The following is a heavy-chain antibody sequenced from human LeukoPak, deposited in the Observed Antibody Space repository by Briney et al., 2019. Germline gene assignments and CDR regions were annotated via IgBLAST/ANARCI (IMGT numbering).Heavy chain of an antibody. V-gene: IGHV3-48*01. CDR1: GFTFSTSG. CDR2: FTSGFVT. D-gene: IGHD1-26*01. J-gene: IGHJ3*02. CDR3: ARALPSPLYSGSYADAFDI. Sequence: PGGSLRLSCAASGFTFSTSGLGWVRQAPGKGLEWVSYFTSGFVTHYIDSVKGRFTISRDNDKNSLYLQMNSLRAEDTAVYYCARALPSPLYSGSYADAFDIWGQGTMVTVSS.